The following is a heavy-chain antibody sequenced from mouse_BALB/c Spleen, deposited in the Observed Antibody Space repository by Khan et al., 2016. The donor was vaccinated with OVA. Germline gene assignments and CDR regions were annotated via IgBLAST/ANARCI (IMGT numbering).Heavy chain of an antibody. D-gene: IGHD2-10*02. V-gene: IGHV1-26*01. J-gene: IGHJ3*01. CDR3: ARGYDFFAY. CDR1: GYSFTAYY. CDR2: INPNTGYT. Sequence: VQLKESGPDLVKTGASVKISCKASGYSFTAYYMNWVKQSHGKSLECIGRINPNTGYTNYNQKFKDKAILTVDTSSSTAYMEVRSLTSEDSAVYYCARGYDFFAYWGRGTLVTVSA.